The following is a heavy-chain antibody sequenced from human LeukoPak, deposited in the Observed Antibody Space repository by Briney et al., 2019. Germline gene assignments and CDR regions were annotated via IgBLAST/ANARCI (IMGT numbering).Heavy chain of an antibody. CDR2: IHYSGGT. CDR1: GGSITSSY. D-gene: IGHD1-26*01. V-gene: IGHV4-59*08. Sequence: SETLSLTCTVSGGSITSSYWTWIWQPPGKGLQWIGYIHYSGGTNYNPSLKSRVTILVDTSKSQLSLRLTSVTAADTAVYYCASVVGATNFLDYWGQGTLVTVSS. J-gene: IGHJ4*02. CDR3: ASVVGATNFLDY.